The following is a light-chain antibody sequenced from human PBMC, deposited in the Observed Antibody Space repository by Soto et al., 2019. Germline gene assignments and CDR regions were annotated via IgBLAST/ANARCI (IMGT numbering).Light chain of an antibody. CDR3: AAWDDTLNGWV. CDR1: SSNIGSKT. J-gene: IGLJ3*02. V-gene: IGLV1-44*01. CDR2: SNN. Sequence: QSALTQPASASGTPGQRVTISCSGSSSNIGSKTVNWYQQLPGTAPKVLIYSNNQRPSGVPDRFSGSKSGTSGSLAISGLQSEDEADYYCAAWDDTLNGWVFGGGTKVTVL.